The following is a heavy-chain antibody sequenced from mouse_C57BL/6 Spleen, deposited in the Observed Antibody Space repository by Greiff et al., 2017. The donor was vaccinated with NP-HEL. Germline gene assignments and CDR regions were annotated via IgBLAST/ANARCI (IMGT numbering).Heavy chain of an antibody. Sequence: VQLQQSGPELVKPGDSVKISCKASGYSFTGYFMNWVMQSHGKSLEWIGRINPYNGDTFYNQKFKGKATLTVDKSSSTAHMELRSLTSEDSAVYCCAFITTVHYFDYWGQGTTLTVSS. CDR1: GYSFTGYF. CDR3: AFITTVHYFDY. CDR2: INPYNGDT. D-gene: IGHD1-1*01. V-gene: IGHV1-20*01. J-gene: IGHJ2*01.